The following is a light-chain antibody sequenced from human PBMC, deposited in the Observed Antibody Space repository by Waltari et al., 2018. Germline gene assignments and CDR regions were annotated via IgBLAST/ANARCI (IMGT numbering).Light chain of an antibody. V-gene: IGLV2-14*01. Sequence: QSALTQPASVSGSPGQSITISCTGTSSDVGGYDYVSWYQQHPGKAPKLMIYDVSKRPSGVSNRFSGSKSGNTASLTISGLQAEDEADYYCNSYTSSFTAFGGGTKLTVL. J-gene: IGLJ2*01. CDR2: DVS. CDR1: SSDVGGYDY. CDR3: NSYTSSFTA.